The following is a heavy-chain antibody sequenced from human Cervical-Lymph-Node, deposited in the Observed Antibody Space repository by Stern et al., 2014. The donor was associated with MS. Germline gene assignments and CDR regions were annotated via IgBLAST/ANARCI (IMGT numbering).Heavy chain of an antibody. Sequence: VQLVESGAEVKKPGASVKVSCKASGYTFTDYYIHWVRQAPGQGLEWMGRINPSSCGTNSAQKFQGRVTMTRDTSISTGYMELNRLESDDTAVYYCAREVAATGQYFDYWGQGTLVTVSS. CDR2: INPSSCGT. CDR1: GYTFTDYY. V-gene: IGHV1-2*06. CDR3: AREVAATGQYFDY. J-gene: IGHJ4*02. D-gene: IGHD6-13*01.